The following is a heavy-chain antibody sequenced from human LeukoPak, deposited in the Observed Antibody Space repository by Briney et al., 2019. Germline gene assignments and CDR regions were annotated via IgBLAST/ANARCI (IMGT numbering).Heavy chain of an antibody. CDR1: GFTFSSYG. Sequence: PSGGSLRLSCAASGFTFSSYGMHWVRQAPGKGLEWVAVIWYDGSNKYYADSVKGRFTISRDNSKNTLYLQMNGLRAEDTAVYYCARDRAYSGYDPVDYWGQGILVTVSS. CDR2: IWYDGSNK. CDR3: ARDRAYSGYDPVDY. J-gene: IGHJ4*02. D-gene: IGHD5-12*01. V-gene: IGHV3-33*01.